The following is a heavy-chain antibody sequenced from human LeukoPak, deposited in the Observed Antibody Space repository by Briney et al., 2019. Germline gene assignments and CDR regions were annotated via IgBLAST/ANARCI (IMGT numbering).Heavy chain of an antibody. D-gene: IGHD3-22*01. CDR1: GYTFTSHY. CDR3: ARDQTPYYYDSSGYVFDY. J-gene: IGHJ4*02. V-gene: IGHV1-46*01. Sequence: ASVKVSCKASGYTFTSHYMHWVRQAPGQGLEWMGIINPSGGSTSYAQKFQGRVTMTRDTSTSTVYMELSSLRSEDTAVYYCARDQTPYYYDSSGYVFDYWGQGTLVTVSS. CDR2: INPSGGST.